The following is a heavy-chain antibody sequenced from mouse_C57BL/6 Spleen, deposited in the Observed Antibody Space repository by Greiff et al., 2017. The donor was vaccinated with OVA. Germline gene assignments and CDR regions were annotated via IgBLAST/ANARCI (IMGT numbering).Heavy chain of an antibody. D-gene: IGHD4-1*01. V-gene: IGHV10-1*01. CDR3: VRRGGTGAMDY. CDR2: IRSKSNNYAT. J-gene: IGHJ4*01. Sequence: EVMLVESGGGLVQPKGSLKLSCAASGFSFNTYAMNWVRQAPGKGLEWVARIRSKSNNYATYYADSVKDRFTISRDDSESMLYLQMNNLKTEDTAMYYCVRRGGTGAMDYWGQGTSVTVSS. CDR1: GFSFNTYA.